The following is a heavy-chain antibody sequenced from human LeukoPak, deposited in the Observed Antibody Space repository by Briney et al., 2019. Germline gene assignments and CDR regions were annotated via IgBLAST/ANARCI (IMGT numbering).Heavy chain of an antibody. CDR2: IKQDGSEK. J-gene: IGHJ4*02. CDR1: GFTFSSYS. D-gene: IGHD3-16*01. CDR3: ARRGNRQPFDY. Sequence: GGSLRLSCAASGFTFSSYSMSWVRQAPGKGLEWVANIKQDGSEKYYVDSVKGRFTISRDNAKNSLYLQMNSLRAEDTAVYYCARRGNRQPFDYWGQGTLVTVSS. V-gene: IGHV3-7*01.